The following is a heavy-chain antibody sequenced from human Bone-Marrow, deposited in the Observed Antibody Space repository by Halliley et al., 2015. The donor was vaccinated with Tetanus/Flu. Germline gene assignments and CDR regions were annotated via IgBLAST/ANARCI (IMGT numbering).Heavy chain of an antibody. CDR3: ARYRISVGGIHALDV. D-gene: IGHD6-19*01. CDR2: IYHSGNA. CDR1: GASISSTNW. V-gene: IGHV4-4*02. Sequence: SLRLSCAVSGASISSTNWWTWVRQPPGKGLEWIGEIYHSGNANLNPSLRSRLSISVDKSKNQFSLKLSSVTAADTAVYYCARYRISVGGIHALDVWGQGTTVTVSS. J-gene: IGHJ6*02.